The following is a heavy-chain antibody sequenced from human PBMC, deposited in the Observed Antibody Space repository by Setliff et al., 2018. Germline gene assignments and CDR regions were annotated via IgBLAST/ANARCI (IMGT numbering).Heavy chain of an antibody. CDR2: XYYSGST. Sequence: PSETLSLTCTVSGGSISSSSYYWGWIRQPPGKXLEXIGSXYYSGSTYYNPSLKSRVTISVDTSKNQFSLKLSSVTAADTAVYYCARRETYYNFWSGYYAYWGQGTLVTVSS. J-gene: IGHJ4*02. CDR1: GGSISSSSYY. V-gene: IGHV4-39*07. D-gene: IGHD3-3*01. CDR3: ARRETYYNFWSGYYAY.